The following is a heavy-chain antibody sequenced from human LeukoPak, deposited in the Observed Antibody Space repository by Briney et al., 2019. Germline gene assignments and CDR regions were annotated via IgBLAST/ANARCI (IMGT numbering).Heavy chain of an antibody. J-gene: IGHJ4*02. CDR1: GFTFSSYE. V-gene: IGHV3-48*03. Sequence: PGGSLRLSCAASGFTFSSYEMNWVRQAPGKGLEWVSYISSSGSTIYYADSVKGRFTISRDNAKNSLYLQMNSLRAEDTAVYYCAREGSSSPYYFDYWGQGTLVTVSS. CDR2: ISSSGSTI. D-gene: IGHD6-13*01. CDR3: AREGSSSPYYFDY.